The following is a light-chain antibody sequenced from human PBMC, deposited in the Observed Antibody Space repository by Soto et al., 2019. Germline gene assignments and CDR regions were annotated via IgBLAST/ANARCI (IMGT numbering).Light chain of an antibody. Sequence: EIVLTQSPATLSLSPGERATLSCRASQSVSSYLAWYQQKPGQAPRLPIYDASNRATGIPARFSGSGSGTDFTLTISSLEPEDFAVYYCHQRQSWPRTFGQGTKVDI. V-gene: IGKV3-11*01. CDR1: QSVSSY. J-gene: IGKJ1*01. CDR2: DAS. CDR3: HQRQSWPRT.